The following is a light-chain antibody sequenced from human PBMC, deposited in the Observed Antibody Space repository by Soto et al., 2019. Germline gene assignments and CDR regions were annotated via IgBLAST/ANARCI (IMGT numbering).Light chain of an antibody. CDR2: EAS. CDR1: QSVRGSY. Sequence: ELVLTQSPGTLSLSPGERVALSCRASQSVRGSYLAGYQQKPGQAPRLLIYEASRRAPGIPDRFSGSGSGTDFILTINKLEPEDLALYFCQQYASSPHTFGQGTKLEMK. V-gene: IGKV3-20*01. CDR3: QQYASSPHT. J-gene: IGKJ2*01.